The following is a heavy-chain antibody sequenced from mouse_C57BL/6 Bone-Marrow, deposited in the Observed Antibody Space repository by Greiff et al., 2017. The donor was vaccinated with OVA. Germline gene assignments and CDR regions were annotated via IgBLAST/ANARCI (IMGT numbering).Heavy chain of an antibody. D-gene: IGHD1-1*01. V-gene: IGHV5-4*03. CDR3: ARGSITT. CDR2: ISDGGSYT. Sequence: EVMLVESGGGLVKPGGSLKLSCAASGFTFSSYAMSWVRQTPEKRLEWVATISDGGSYTYYPDNVKGRFTISRDNAKNNLYLQMSHLKSEDTAMYYCARGSITTWGQGTTLTVSS. CDR1: GFTFSSYA. J-gene: IGHJ2*01.